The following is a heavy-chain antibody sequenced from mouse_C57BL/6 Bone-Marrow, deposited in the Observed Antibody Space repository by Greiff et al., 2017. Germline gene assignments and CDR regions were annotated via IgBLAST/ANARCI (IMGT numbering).Heavy chain of an antibody. V-gene: IGHV1-85*01. J-gene: IGHJ4*01. CDR1: GYTFTSYY. CDR3: ARDPVYGAMDY. D-gene: IGHD1-1*01. CDR2: IYPTDGST. Sequence: VKLQEPGAELVKPGASVKLSCKASGYTFTSYYMHWVKQRPGQGLEWIGWIYPTDGSTKYNEKFKGKATLTVDTSSSTAYMQLHSLTSEDSAVFFCARDPVYGAMDYWGQGTSVTVSS.